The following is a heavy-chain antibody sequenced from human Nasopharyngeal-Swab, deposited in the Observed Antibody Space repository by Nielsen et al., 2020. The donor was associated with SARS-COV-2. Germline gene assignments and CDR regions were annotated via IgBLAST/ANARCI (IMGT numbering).Heavy chain of an antibody. Sequence: RQAPGKGLEWIGSIYYSGSTYYNPSLKSRVTISVDTSKNQFSLKLSSVTAADTAVYYCARERGRGGIWNYYYYYMDVWGKETTVTVSS. D-gene: IGHD3-10*01. V-gene: IGHV4-39*07. J-gene: IGHJ6*03. CDR3: ARERGRGGIWNYYYYYMDV. CDR2: IYYSGST.